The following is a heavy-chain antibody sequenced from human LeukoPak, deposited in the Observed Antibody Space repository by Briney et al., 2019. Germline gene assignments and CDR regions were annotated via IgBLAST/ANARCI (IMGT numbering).Heavy chain of an antibody. J-gene: IGHJ4*02. CDR1: GFTFSSYG. V-gene: IGHV3-23*01. CDR2: ISGSGGST. Sequence: GGSLRLSCAASGFTFSSYGMSWVRQAPGKGLEWVSAISGSGGSTYYADSVKGRFTISRDNSKNTLYLQMNSLRAEDTAVYYCAKPRRSDIVATVSPFDYWGQGTLVTVSS. CDR3: AKPRRSDIVATVSPFDY. D-gene: IGHD5-12*01.